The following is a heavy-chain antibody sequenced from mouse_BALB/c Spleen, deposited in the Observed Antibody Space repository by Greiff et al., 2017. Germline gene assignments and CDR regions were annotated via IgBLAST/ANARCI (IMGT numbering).Heavy chain of an antibody. D-gene: IGHD2-12*01. CDR1: GYSITSGYY. Sequence: DVKLQESGPGLVKPSQSLSLTCSVTGYSITSGYYWNWIRQFPGNKLEWMGYISYDGSNNYNPSLKNRISITRDTSKNQFFLKLNSVTTEDTATYYCARGYDLRQGLGFAYWGQGTLVTVSA. CDR2: ISYDGSN. CDR3: ARGYDLRQGLGFAY. V-gene: IGHV3-6*02. J-gene: IGHJ3*01.